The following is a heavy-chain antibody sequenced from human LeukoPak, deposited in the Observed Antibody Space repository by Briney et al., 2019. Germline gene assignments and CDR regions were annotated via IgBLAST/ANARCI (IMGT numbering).Heavy chain of an antibody. D-gene: IGHD3-10*01. CDR1: GFTFATFA. CDR3: AKMGDYYGSGSPFDY. CDR2: ISGSGGNT. V-gene: IGHV3-23*01. Sequence: GGSPRLFCAASGFTFATFAMSWVRQAPGKGLEWVSVISGSGGNTFYTDSVKGRFTISRDNSKNTLYLQMNSLRAEDTAVYYCAKMGDYYGSGSPFDYWGQGTLVTVSS. J-gene: IGHJ4*02.